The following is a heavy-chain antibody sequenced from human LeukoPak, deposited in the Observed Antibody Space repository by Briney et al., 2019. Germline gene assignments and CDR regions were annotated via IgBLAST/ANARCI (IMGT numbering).Heavy chain of an antibody. D-gene: IGHD6-13*01. J-gene: IGHJ4*02. CDR1: GFTFRSYA. V-gene: IGHV3-21*01. CDR2: ISSSSSYI. CDR3: GRVIAGAIDY. Sequence: GGSLRLSCAASGFTFRSYAVSWVRQAPGEGLEWVSTISSSSSYIYYADSVKGRFTISRDDADNSMYLQMNSLRAEDTAVYYCGRVIAGAIDYWGQGTLVTVSS.